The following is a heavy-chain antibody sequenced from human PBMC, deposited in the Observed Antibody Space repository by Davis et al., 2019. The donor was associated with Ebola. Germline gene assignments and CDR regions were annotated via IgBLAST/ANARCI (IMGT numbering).Heavy chain of an antibody. CDR3: ARDRRITVSGAVTGLDS. Sequence: ASVKVSCKASGYTFASYYMHWVRQAPGQGLEWMGIINCSGGRTTYAEKFQGRVTLTRDTATSTVYMELDSLRSEDTAVYYCARDRRITVSGAVTGLDSWGQGTLVSVSS. CDR1: GYTFASYY. J-gene: IGHJ4*02. D-gene: IGHD3/OR15-3a*01. V-gene: IGHV1-46*01. CDR2: INCSGGRT.